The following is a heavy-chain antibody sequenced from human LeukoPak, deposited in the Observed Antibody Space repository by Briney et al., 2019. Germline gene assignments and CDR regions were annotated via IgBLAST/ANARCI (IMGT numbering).Heavy chain of an antibody. CDR3: ARGICVGTSCSLYLYSASSGEFDY. D-gene: IGHD6-6*01. CDR1: GFTFSNYA. J-gene: IGHJ4*02. CDR2: ISSNGNNK. Sequence: GGSLRLSCAASGFTFSNYAMHWVRQAPGKGLEWVAVISSNGNNKYYADSVKGRFTISRDSSKNTLYLQMNSLSGEDTAVYYCARGICVGTSCSLYLYSASSGEFDYWGQGTLVTVSS. V-gene: IGHV3-30-3*01.